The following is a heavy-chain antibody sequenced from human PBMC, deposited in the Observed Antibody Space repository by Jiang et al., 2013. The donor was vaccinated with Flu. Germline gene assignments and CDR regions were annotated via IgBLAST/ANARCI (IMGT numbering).Heavy chain of an antibody. CDR3: ARDLDWRYYYFDY. J-gene: IGHJ4*02. D-gene: IGHD3/OR15-3a*01. V-gene: IGHV1-2*02. Sequence: GQGTLSGWDGSTLTVVAQTNAQKFQGRVTMTRDTSISTAYMELSRLRSDDTAVYYCARDLDWRYYYFDYWGQGTLVTVSS. CDR2: STLTVVA.